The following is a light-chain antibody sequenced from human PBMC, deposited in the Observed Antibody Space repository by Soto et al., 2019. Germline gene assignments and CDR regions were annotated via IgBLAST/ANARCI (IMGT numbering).Light chain of an antibody. CDR3: QQYDTLPRYT. CDR2: DAS. CDR1: QSISNR. J-gene: IGKJ2*01. V-gene: IGKV1-33*01. Sequence: DIQMTQSPSSLSASVGDRVTIACRASQSISNRLNWYQQKPGKAPKLLIFDASNLETGVPSRFSGSGSGTDFTFTISSLQPEDFATYYCQQYDTLPRYTFGQGTKVE.